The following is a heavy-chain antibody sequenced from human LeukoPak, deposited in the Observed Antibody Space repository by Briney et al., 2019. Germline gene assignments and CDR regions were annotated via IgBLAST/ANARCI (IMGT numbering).Heavy chain of an antibody. V-gene: IGHV3-30*03. CDR2: ISSDGGVT. J-gene: IGHJ3*02. CDR3: AAAWLQATDAFDI. CDR1: QFTFSSYD. Sequence: GGSLRLSCAASQFTFSSYDMHWVRQAPGKGLHWVAIISSDGGVTYYADSVKGRFTISRDNSKDTLYLQMNSLRAEDTAVYYCAAAWLQATDAFDIWGQGTMVTVSS. D-gene: IGHD5-12*01.